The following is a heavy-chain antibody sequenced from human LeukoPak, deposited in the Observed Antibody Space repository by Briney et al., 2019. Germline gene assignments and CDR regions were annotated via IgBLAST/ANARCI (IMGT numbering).Heavy chain of an antibody. V-gene: IGHV4-59*01. J-gene: IGHJ5*02. D-gene: IGHD6-6*01. CDR3: AREEYSSSSGWFDP. CDR1: GGSISSYC. Sequence: SETLSLTCTVSGGSISSYCWSWIRQPPGKGLEWIGYIYYSGSTNYNPSLKSRVTISVDTSKNQFSLKLSSVTAADTAVYYCAREEYSSSSGWFDPWGQGTLVTVSS. CDR2: IYYSGST.